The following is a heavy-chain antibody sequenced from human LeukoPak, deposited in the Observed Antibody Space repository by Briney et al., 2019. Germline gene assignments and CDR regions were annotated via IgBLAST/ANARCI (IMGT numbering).Heavy chain of an antibody. J-gene: IGHJ4*02. Sequence: QPSETLSLTCAVYGGSLSGYYWSWIRQPPGKGLEWIGEINHSGSTNYNPSLKSRVTISVDTSKNQFSLKLSSVTAADTAVYYCARGNVAVAGDHFDYWGQGTLVTVSS. CDR2: INHSGST. CDR3: ARGNVAVAGDHFDY. CDR1: GGSLSGYY. V-gene: IGHV4-34*01. D-gene: IGHD6-19*01.